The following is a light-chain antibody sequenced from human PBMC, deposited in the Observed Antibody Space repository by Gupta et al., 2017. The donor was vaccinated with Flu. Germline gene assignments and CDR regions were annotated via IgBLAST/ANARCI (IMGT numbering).Light chain of an antibody. V-gene: IGLV6-57*01. CDR3: QYSDSNKGRCV. J-gene: IGLJ3*02. CDR2: EVK. Sequence: QQRPGSSHKTVSVEVKQAPSGVPDRFSGSIDSSSNSASPLTIGLKTEDEADDYCQYSDSNKGRCVFGGGTKVTVL.